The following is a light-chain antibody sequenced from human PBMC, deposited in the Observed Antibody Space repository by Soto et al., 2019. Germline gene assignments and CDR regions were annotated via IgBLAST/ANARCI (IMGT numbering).Light chain of an antibody. CDR2: DAS. CDR3: QQYGSSPRT. V-gene: IGKV3-20*01. CDR1: QSVSSY. J-gene: IGKJ1*01. Sequence: EIVLTQSPATLSLSPGERVTLSCRASQSVSSYLAWYQQKPGQAPRVLIYDASNRATGIPARFSGSGSGTDFTLTISRLEPEDFAVYYCQQYGSSPRTFGQGTKVDI.